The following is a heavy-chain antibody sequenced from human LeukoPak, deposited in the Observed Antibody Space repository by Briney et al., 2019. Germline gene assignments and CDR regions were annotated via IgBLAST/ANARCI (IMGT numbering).Heavy chain of an antibody. Sequence: PSQTLSLTCTVSGGSISSGGYYWSWIRQPRGKGLEWIGYIYHSGSTYYNPSLKSRVTISVDRSKNQFSLKLSSVTAADTAVYYCARGSYYDSSGYWSSFDYWGQGTLVTVSS. V-gene: IGHV4-30-2*01. J-gene: IGHJ4*02. CDR2: IYHSGST. D-gene: IGHD3-22*01. CDR3: ARGSYYDSSGYWSSFDY. CDR1: GGSISSGGYY.